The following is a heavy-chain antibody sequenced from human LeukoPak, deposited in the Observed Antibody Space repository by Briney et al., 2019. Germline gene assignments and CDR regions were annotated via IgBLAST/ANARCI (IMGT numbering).Heavy chain of an antibody. Sequence: GGSLRLSCAASGFTFSSYAMHWVRQAPGKGLEWVAVISYDGSNKYYADSVKGRSTISRDNSKNTLYLQMNSLRAEDTAVYYCARDRGDYGDYSFDYWGQGTLVTVSS. CDR3: ARDRGDYGDYSFDY. J-gene: IGHJ4*02. CDR2: ISYDGSNK. CDR1: GFTFSSYA. V-gene: IGHV3-30-3*01. D-gene: IGHD4-17*01.